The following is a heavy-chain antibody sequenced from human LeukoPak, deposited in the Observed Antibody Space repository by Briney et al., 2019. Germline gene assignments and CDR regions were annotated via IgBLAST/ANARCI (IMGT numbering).Heavy chain of an antibody. Sequence: GGSLRLSCAASGFTFSSYSMNWVRQAPGKGLEWVSDISSSSSTIYYADSVKGRFTISRDNAKNSLYLEMNSLRAEDMAVYYCASVLNRDIKDAFDIWGQGTMVTVSS. CDR1: GFTFSSYS. D-gene: IGHD2/OR15-2a*01. CDR2: ISSSSSTI. J-gene: IGHJ3*02. CDR3: ASVLNRDIKDAFDI. V-gene: IGHV3-48*01.